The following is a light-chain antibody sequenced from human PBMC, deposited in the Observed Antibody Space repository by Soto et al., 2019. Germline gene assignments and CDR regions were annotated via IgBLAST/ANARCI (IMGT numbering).Light chain of an antibody. Sequence: EIVFTQSPGTLSLSPGERATLSCRASQSVSSNLAWYQQKPGQAPRLPIYGASNRANGIPDRFSGGGSGTDFTLTISRLEPEDFAVFYCQHHGSSLTWTFGQGTKV. CDR3: QHHGSSLTWT. V-gene: IGKV3-20*01. CDR2: GAS. J-gene: IGKJ1*01. CDR1: QSVSSN.